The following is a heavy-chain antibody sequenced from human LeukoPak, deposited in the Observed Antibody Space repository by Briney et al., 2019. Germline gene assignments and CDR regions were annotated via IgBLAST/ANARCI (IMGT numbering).Heavy chain of an antibody. CDR2: ISSDTNYK. D-gene: IGHD1-26*01. J-gene: IGHJ4*02. CDR1: GFTFSYA. Sequence: GGSLRLSCAASGFTFSYAMHWVRQAPGKGLEWAAVISSDTNYKNYADSVKGRFSISRDNSNKMLYLQMSSLGVEDTAVYYCARVTRVGTIVWGQGTLVTVFS. V-gene: IGHV3-30-3*01. CDR3: ARVTRVGTIV.